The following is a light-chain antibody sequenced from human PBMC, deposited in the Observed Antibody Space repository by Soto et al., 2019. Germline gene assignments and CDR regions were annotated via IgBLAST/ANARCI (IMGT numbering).Light chain of an antibody. CDR1: TGAVTTGHY. Sequence: QAVVTQEPSLTVFPGGTVTLTCGSNTGAVTTGHYPYWFQQKPGQAPRTLIYDTNNKHSWTPARFSGSLLGGKAALTLSGAQPEDEADYYCLLSYRGVGVFGGGTQLTVL. V-gene: IGLV7-46*01. CDR2: DTN. J-gene: IGLJ2*01. CDR3: LLSYRGVGV.